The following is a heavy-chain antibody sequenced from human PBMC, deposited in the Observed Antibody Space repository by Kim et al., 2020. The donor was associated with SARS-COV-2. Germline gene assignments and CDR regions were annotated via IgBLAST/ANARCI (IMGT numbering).Heavy chain of an antibody. J-gene: IGHJ4*02. D-gene: IGHD1-26*01. CDR2: ISGSGGST. CDR3: AKDEQGSGSYYGPYYFDY. Sequence: GGSLRLSCAASGFTFSSYAMSWVRQAPGKGLEWVSAISGSGGSTYYADSVKGRFTISRDNSKNTLYLQMNSLRAEDTAVYYCAKDEQGSGSYYGPYYFDYWGQGTLVTVSS. CDR1: GFTFSSYA. V-gene: IGHV3-23*01.